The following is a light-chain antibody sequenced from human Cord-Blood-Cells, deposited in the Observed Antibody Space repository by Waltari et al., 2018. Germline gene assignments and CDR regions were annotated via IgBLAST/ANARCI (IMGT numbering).Light chain of an antibody. CDR2: GKN. Sequence: SSELTQDPAVSVALGQTVRITCQGDSLRSYYAGWYQQKPGQAPVLVLYGKNNRPSGIPDRFAGSISGNTASLTITGAQAEDEADYYCNSRDSSGNHWVFGGGTKLTGL. CDR3: NSRDSSGNHWV. V-gene: IGLV3-19*01. J-gene: IGLJ3*02. CDR1: SLRSYY.